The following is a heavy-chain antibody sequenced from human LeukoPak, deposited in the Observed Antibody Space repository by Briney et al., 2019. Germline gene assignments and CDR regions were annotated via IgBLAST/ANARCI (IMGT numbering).Heavy chain of an antibody. CDR1: GFTFSKTN. J-gene: IGHJ4*02. Sequence: PGGSLRLSCEGSGFTFSKTNMNWVRQAPGKGLEWVSSITSSSSSIYYADSVKGRFTISRDNAKNSLYLQMNSLRAEDTAVYFCARRGPSVAGPYDYWGQGTLVTVSS. V-gene: IGHV3-21*01. CDR2: ITSSSSSI. D-gene: IGHD6-19*01. CDR3: ARRGPSVAGPYDY.